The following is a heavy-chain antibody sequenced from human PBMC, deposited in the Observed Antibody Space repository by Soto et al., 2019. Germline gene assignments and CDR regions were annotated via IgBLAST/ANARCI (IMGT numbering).Heavy chain of an antibody. CDR3: AREVPYSGSYSWFDP. CDR2: IYYGGST. CDR1: GGSISSYY. D-gene: IGHD1-26*01. Sequence: PSETLSLTCTVSGGSISSYYWSWIRQPPGKGLEWIGYIYYGGSTNYNPSLKSRVTISVDTSKNQFSLKLSSVTAADTAVYYCAREVPYSGSYSWFDPWGQGTLVTV. V-gene: IGHV4-59*01. J-gene: IGHJ5*02.